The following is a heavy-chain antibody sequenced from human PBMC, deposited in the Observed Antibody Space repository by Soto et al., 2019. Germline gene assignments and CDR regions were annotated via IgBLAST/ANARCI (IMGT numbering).Heavy chain of an antibody. CDR2: MYYNGNI. Sequence: KLRETLSLTCNVSGGSISNYYWTWVRQSPEKGLEWIGYMYYNGNINYNPSLKSRVTISIDTSKNQFSLTLKSVTAADTAVYYCASGGNWFDPWGQGVLVTSPQ. CDR1: GGSISNYY. J-gene: IGHJ5*02. V-gene: IGHV4-59*01. D-gene: IGHD3-16*01. CDR3: ASGGNWFDP.